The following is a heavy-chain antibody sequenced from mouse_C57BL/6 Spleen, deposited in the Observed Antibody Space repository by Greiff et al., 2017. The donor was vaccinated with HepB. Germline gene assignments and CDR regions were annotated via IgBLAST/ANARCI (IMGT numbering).Heavy chain of an antibody. V-gene: IGHV5-4*01. D-gene: IGHD2-4*01. Sequence: EVQVVESGGGLVKPGGSLKLSCAASGFTFSSYAMSWVRQTPEKRLEWVATISDGGSYTYYPDNVKGRFTISRDNAKNNLYLQMSHLKSEDTAMYYCARGGGLRYFDYWGQGTTLTVSS. CDR2: ISDGGSYT. J-gene: IGHJ2*01. CDR3: ARGGGLRYFDY. CDR1: GFTFSSYA.